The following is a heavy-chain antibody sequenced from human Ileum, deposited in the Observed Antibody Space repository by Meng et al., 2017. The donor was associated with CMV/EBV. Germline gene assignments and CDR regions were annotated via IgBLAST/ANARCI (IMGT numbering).Heavy chain of an antibody. V-gene: IGHV3-21*06. CDR1: GFTFSDYI. Sequence: GGSLRLSCAASGFTFSDYIMNWVRQAPGKGLEWVSSISATSTYIYYADSVKGRFTISRDNGKNVVYLQMNSLRAEDTAVYYCARDPQDYIQYYFDYWGQGTLVTVSS. D-gene: IGHD4-11*01. CDR2: ISATSTYI. CDR3: ARDPQDYIQYYFDY. J-gene: IGHJ4*02.